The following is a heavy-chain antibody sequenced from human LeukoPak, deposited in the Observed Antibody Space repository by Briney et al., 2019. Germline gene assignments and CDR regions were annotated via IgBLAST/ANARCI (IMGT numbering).Heavy chain of an antibody. Sequence: GDLRLSCAASGFTFSSYAMHWVRQAPGKGLEWVAVISYDGSNKYYADSVKGRFTISRDNSKNTLYLQMNSLRAEDTAVYYCARDWAGGPHDYWGQGTLVTVSS. V-gene: IGHV3-30-3*01. CDR2: ISYDGSNK. D-gene: IGHD3-10*01. J-gene: IGHJ4*02. CDR1: GFTFSSYA. CDR3: ARDWAGGPHDY.